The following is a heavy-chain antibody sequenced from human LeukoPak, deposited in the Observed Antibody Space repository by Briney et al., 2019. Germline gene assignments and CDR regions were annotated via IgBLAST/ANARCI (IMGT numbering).Heavy chain of an antibody. D-gene: IGHD2-15*01. CDR2: ISTRSSYL. CDR3: ARLMVAATNYFSYYMDG. CDR1: GFTFSNYD. J-gene: IGHJ6*03. Sequence: GGSLTLSCAASGFTFSNYDMNWVRQAPGKGLEWVSSISTRSSYLKYANSVKGRFTISRDDAKNSVYLQINSLRAEDTAVYYCARLMVAATNYFSYYMDGWGKGTTVTVSS. V-gene: IGHV3-21*01.